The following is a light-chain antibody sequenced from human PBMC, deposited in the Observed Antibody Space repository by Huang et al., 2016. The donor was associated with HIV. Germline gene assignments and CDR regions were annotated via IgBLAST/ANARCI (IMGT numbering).Light chain of an antibody. Sequence: EIVLTQSPATLSLSPGEIATLSCRASQSVSSYLAWYQQKPGQAPRLLIYDASSRATGIPARFSGSGSGTDFTLTISSLEPEDFAVYYCQQRSNWRITFGGGTKVEIK. V-gene: IGKV3-11*01. CDR2: DAS. CDR3: QQRSNWRIT. CDR1: QSVSSY. J-gene: IGKJ4*01.